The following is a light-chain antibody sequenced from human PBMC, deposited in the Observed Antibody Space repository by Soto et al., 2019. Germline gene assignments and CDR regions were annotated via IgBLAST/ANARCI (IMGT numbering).Light chain of an antibody. CDR2: GAS. Sequence: VLTLSPVTLSLYTGEGATLSCRASQSISSSYLSWYQQKPGQAPRLVIYGASTRATGIPARFSGSGRGSGTDFTLTISSLHPEDFAVYYCLQDYHLPITFGQGTRLEI. CDR3: LQDYHLPIT. V-gene: IGKV3D-7*01. J-gene: IGKJ5*01. CDR1: QSISSSY.